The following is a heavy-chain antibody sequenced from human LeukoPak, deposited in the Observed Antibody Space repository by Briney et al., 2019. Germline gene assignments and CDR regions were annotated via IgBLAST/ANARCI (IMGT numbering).Heavy chain of an antibody. J-gene: IGHJ5*02. CDR1: GGSISSGGYY. Sequence: LQTLSLTCTVSGGSISSGGYYWSWIRQHPGKGLEWIGYIYYSGSTYYNPSLKSRVTISVDTSKNQFSLKLSSVTAADTAVYYCARYAAIRSWFDPWGQGTLVTVSS. CDR3: ARYAAIRSWFDP. V-gene: IGHV4-31*03. D-gene: IGHD2-2*02. CDR2: IYYSGST.